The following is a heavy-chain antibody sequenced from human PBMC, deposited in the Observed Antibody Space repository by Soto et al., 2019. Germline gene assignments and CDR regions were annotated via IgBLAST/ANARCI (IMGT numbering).Heavy chain of an antibody. J-gene: IGHJ4*02. V-gene: IGHV4-31*03. CDR2: IYYSGST. Sequence: SETLSLTCTVSGGSISSGGYYWSWIRQHPGKGLEWIGYIYYSGSTYYNPSLKSRVTISVDTSKNQFSLKLSSVTAADTAVYYCARAPSASSWYSDYWGQGTLVTVSS. CDR3: ARAPSASSWYSDY. CDR1: GGSISSGGYY. D-gene: IGHD6-13*01.